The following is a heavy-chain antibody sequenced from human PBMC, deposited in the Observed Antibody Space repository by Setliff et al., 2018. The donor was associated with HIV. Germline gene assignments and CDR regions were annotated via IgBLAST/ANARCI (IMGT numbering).Heavy chain of an antibody. J-gene: IGHJ3*02. CDR3: ARGPVWAPAAFDI. V-gene: IGHV4-59*12. CDR1: GGSISSYS. D-gene: IGHD1-26*01. Sequence: SETLSLTCSVSGGSISSYSCSWIRQPPGKGLEWIGYIYASGSTNYNPSLKSRVTISVDTSKNQFSLKLSSVTAADTAVYYCARGPVWAPAAFDIWGQGTMVTVSS. CDR2: IYASGST.